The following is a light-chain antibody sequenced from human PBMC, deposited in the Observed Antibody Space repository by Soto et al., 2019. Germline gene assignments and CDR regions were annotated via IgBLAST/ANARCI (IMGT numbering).Light chain of an antibody. CDR2: EVS. CDR1: SRDFGGYNY. J-gene: IGLJ1*01. CDR3: SSYTSRSTHV. Sequence: QSALTHPASVSGSPGQSITISCTGTSRDFGGYNYVSWYQQHPGKAPKLMIYEVSNRPSGVSNRFSGSKSGNTASLTISGLKAEDEADYYCSSYTSRSTHVFGTGTKVTVL. V-gene: IGLV2-14*01.